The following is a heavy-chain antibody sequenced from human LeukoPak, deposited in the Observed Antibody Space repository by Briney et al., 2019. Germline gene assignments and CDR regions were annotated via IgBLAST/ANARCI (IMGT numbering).Heavy chain of an antibody. D-gene: IGHD2-21*02. J-gene: IGHJ4*02. V-gene: IGHV1-69*04. CDR1: GGTFSSYA. Sequence: ASVKVSCKASGGTFSSYAISWVRQAPGQGLEWMGRIIPIFGIANYAQKFQGRVTITADKSTSTAYMELSSLRSEDTAVYYCARAGAYCGGDCYQYSFDFWGQGTLVTVSS. CDR2: IIPIFGIA. CDR3: ARAGAYCGGDCYQYSFDF.